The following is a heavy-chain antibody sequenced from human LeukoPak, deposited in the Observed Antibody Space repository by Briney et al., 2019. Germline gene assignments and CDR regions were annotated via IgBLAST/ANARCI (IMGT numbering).Heavy chain of an antibody. V-gene: IGHV5-51*01. CDR2: IYPGDSDT. CDR3: ARRPPTTVTEFHWYFDL. D-gene: IGHD4-17*01. Sequence: GESLKISCKGSGYSFTNYWIAWVRQMPGKGLEWMGIIYPGDSDTRYSPSFQGQVTISADKSISTAYLQWSSLKASDTAMYYCARRPPTTVTEFHWYFDLWGRGTLVTVSS. CDR1: GYSFTNYW. J-gene: IGHJ2*01.